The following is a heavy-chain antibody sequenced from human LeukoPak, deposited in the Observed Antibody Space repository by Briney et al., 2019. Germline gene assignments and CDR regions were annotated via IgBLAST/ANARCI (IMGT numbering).Heavy chain of an antibody. CDR3: AKDGCSSTSCYFDY. J-gene: IGHJ4*02. CDR2: ISSSGSTI. V-gene: IGHV3-48*03. Sequence: PGGSLRLSCAASGFTLSSYEMNRVRQAPGKGLEWVSYISSSGSTIYYADSVKGRFTISRDNAKNSLYLQMNSLRAEDTAVYYCAKDGCSSTSCYFDYWGQGTLVTVSS. CDR1: GFTLSSYE. D-gene: IGHD2-2*01.